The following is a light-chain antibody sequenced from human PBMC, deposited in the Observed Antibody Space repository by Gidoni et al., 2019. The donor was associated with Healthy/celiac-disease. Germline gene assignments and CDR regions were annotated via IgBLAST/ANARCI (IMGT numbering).Light chain of an antibody. CDR2: DAS. CDR1: QDISNY. CDR3: QQYDNLPIT. V-gene: IGKV1-33*01. Sequence: DIQMTQSPSSLSASVGDRVTITCQASQDISNYLNWYQKKPGKAPKLLIYDASNLETGVTSRFSGSGSGTDFTFTISSLQPEDIATYYCQQYDNLPITFXGXTKVEIK. J-gene: IGKJ4*01.